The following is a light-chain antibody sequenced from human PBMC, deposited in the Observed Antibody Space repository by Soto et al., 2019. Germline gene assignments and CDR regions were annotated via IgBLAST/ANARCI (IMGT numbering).Light chain of an antibody. CDR1: QSVSSSY. V-gene: IGKV3-20*01. Sequence: EIVMTQSPATLSLSPGERATLSCRATQSVSSSYLAWYQQKPGQAPRLLIYGASSRATGIPDRFSGSGSGTEFNLTISSLQPDDFATYYCQQYESYSPWTFGQGTKVDIK. CDR3: QQYESYSPWT. CDR2: GAS. J-gene: IGKJ1*01.